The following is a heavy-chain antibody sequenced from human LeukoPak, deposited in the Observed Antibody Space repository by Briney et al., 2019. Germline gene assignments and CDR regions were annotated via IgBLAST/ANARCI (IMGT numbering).Heavy chain of an antibody. D-gene: IGHD3-22*01. CDR1: GFTFSSYW. V-gene: IGHV3-7*01. J-gene: IGHJ4*02. CDR2: IKQDGSEE. Sequence: GGSLRLSCAASGFTFSSYWMSWVRQAPGKGLEWVANIKQDGSEEYYVDSVKGRFTISRDNAKNSLYLQMNSLRAEDTAVYYCARDHSPRMIVAGGFDYWGQGTLVTVSS. CDR3: ARDHSPRMIVAGGFDY.